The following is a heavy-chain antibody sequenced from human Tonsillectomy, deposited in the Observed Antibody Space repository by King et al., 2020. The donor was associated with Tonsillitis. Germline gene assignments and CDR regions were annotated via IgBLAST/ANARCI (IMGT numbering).Heavy chain of an antibody. D-gene: IGHD3-22*01. CDR3: AKDVTDYNYYDSRGYFRRAHSTYFDY. J-gene: IGHJ4*02. CDR1: GFTFSSYA. CDR2: ISGSGGSR. Sequence: VQLVESGGGLEQPGGSLRVSCAASGFTFSSYAMSWVRQAPGKGLEWVSGISGSGGSRYYADSVKGRFTISRDNSKNTLYLQMNSLRAEDTAVYYCAKDVTDYNYYDSRGYFRRAHSTYFDYWGQGTPVTVSS. V-gene: IGHV3-23*04.